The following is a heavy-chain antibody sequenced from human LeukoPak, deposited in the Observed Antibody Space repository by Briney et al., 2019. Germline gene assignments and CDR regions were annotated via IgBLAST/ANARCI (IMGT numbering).Heavy chain of an antibody. CDR3: ARHGQPYYSYYYMDV. V-gene: IGHV4-39*01. CDR1: GGSISSSSYY. CDR2: INYSGSS. J-gene: IGHJ6*03. D-gene: IGHD2-2*01. Sequence: PSETLSLTCTVSGGSISSSSYYWGWIRQPPGKGLEWIESINYSGSSHYNPSLKSRVTISVDTSKNQFSLKLRSVTAADTAVYYCARHGQPYYSYYYMDVWGKGTTVTVSS.